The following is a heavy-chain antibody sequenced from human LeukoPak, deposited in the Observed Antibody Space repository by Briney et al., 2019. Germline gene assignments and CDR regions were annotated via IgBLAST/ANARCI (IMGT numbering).Heavy chain of an antibody. CDR3: ARGSFYASGNYLVDY. D-gene: IGHD2/OR15-2a*01. CDR2: INPSGGST. Sequence: ASVKVSCKASGYTFTSYYMHWVRQAPGQGLEWMGIINPSGGSTSYAQKFQGRVTMTRDTSISTAYMEVTRLRSDDTAVYYCARGSFYASGNYLVDYWGQGTLITVSS. V-gene: IGHV1-46*01. J-gene: IGHJ4*02. CDR1: GYTFTSYY.